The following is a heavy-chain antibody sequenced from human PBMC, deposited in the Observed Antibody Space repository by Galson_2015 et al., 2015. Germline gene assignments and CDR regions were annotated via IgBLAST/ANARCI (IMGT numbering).Heavy chain of an antibody. V-gene: IGHV3-7*01. CDR2: IKPDGSEI. CDR3: ASSQRYAYALDY. Sequence: SLRLSCAASGFTFSSYRMSWFRQVPGKGLGWVANIKPDGSEIYYVDSVKGRFTVSRDNIKNSMYLQMNSLRAEDTAVYYCASSQRYAYALDYWGQGTQVTVSS. D-gene: IGHD2-2*01. CDR1: GFTFSSYR. J-gene: IGHJ4*02.